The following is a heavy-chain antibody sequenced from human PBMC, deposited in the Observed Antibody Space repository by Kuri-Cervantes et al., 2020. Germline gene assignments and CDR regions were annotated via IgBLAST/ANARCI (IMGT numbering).Heavy chain of an antibody. CDR3: ARDRPITMTVDDYYYYGMDV. J-gene: IGHJ6*02. CDR2: INWNGGST. V-gene: IGHV3-20*04. Sequence: GESLKISCAASGFTFDDYGMSWVRQAPGKGLEWVSGINWNGGSTGYADSVKGRFTISRDNAKNSLYLQMNSLRAEDTAVYYCARDRPITMTVDDYYYYGMDVWGQGTTVTVSS. CDR1: GFTFDDYG. D-gene: IGHD3-22*01.